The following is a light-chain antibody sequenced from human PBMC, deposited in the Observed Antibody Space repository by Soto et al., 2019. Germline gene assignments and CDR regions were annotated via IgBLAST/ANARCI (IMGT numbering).Light chain of an antibody. Sequence: EIVLTQSPATLSLSPGERSTLSCRASQSVSSYLAWYQQKPGQAPRLXXYDASNRATGIPARFRGSGSGTDFTLTISSLQPEDFAYYYGQQSYNVLSWTFGQGTKVDIK. CDR2: DAS. V-gene: IGKV3-11*01. CDR3: QQSYNVLSWT. CDR1: QSVSSY. J-gene: IGKJ1*01.